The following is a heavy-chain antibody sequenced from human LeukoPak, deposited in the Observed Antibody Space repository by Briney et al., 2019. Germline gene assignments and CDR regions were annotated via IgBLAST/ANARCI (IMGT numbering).Heavy chain of an antibody. CDR3: ARVQPRSGYYDSSGYYTREDY. J-gene: IGHJ4*02. V-gene: IGHV1-2*02. CDR1: GYTFTGYY. Sequence: ASVKVSCKASGYTFTGYYMHWVRQAPGQGLEWMGWINPNSGGTNYAQKFQGRVTMTRDTSISTAYMELSRLRSDDTAVYYCARVQPRSGYYDSSGYYTREDYWGQGTLVTVSS. D-gene: IGHD3-22*01. CDR2: INPNSGGT.